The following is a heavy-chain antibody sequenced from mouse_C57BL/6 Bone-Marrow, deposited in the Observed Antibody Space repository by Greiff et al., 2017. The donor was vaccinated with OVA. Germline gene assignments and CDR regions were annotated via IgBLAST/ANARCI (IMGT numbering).Heavy chain of an antibody. CDR1: GYTFTSYW. D-gene: IGHD2-1*01. V-gene: IGHV1-52*01. J-gene: IGHJ1*03. CDR3: ARMVKRCHWYFDV. CDR2: IDPSDSET. Sequence: QVQLQQPGAELVRPGSSVKLSCKASGYTFTSYWMHWVKQRPIQGLEWIGNIDPSDSETHYNQKFKDKATLTVDKSSSTAYMQLSSLTSEDSAVYFCARMVKRCHWYFDVWGTGTTVTVSS.